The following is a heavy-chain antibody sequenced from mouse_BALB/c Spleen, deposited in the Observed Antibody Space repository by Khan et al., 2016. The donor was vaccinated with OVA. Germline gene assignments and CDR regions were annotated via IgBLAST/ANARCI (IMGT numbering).Heavy chain of an antibody. CDR2: IWSAGST. J-gene: IGHJ3*01. D-gene: IGHD2-4*01. CDR3: ARRGYDYGRGALFAY. V-gene: IGHV2-2*02. Sequence: VQLQESGPGLVQPSQSLSITCTVSDFSLNNYSVHWVRQSPGKGLEWLGVIWSAGSTDYNAAFISRLTISKDNSRSQVFFKMNSLQPNDTAIYYCARRGYDYGRGALFAYWGQGTLVTVSA. CDR1: DFSLNNYS.